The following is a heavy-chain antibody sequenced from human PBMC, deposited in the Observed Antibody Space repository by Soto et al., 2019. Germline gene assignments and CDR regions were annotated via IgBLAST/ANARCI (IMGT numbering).Heavy chain of an antibody. CDR2: ISGSGIST. J-gene: IGHJ4*02. D-gene: IGHD3-22*01. CDR1: GFTFSSYA. Sequence: PGGSLRLSCAASGFTFSSYAMTWVRQAPGKGLEWVSSISGSGISTDYAAPVKGRFTISRDDSKNTLYLQMNSLKTEVTAVYYCTTDTYYYDSSGFDYWGQGTLVTVSS. V-gene: IGHV3-23*01. CDR3: TTDTYYYDSSGFDY.